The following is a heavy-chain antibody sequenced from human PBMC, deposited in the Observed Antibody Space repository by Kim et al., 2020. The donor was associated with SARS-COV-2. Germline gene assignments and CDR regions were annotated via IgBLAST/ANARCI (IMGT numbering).Heavy chain of an antibody. V-gene: IGHV3-33*01. CDR2: IWYDGSNK. CDR1: GFTFSSYG. CDR3: ARDRPGIAAAGDDAFDI. D-gene: IGHD6-13*01. Sequence: GGSLRLSCAASGFTFSSYGMHWVRQAPGKGLEWVAVIWYDGSNKYYADSVKGRFTISRDNSKNTLYLQMNSLRAEDTAVYYCARDRPGIAAAGDDAFDIWGQGTMVTVSS. J-gene: IGHJ3*02.